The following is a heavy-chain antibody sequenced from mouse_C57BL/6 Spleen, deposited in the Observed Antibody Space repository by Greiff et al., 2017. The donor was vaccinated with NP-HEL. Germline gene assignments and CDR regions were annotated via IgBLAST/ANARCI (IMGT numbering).Heavy chain of an antibody. CDR1: GYTFTSYW. CDR3: ARSVGPNGYYFDY. CDR2: IDPSDSYT. J-gene: IGHJ2*01. V-gene: IGHV1-69*01. Sequence: QVQLQQPGAELVMPGASVKLSCKASGYTFTSYWMHWVKQRPGQGLEWIGEIDPSDSYTNYNQKVKGKSTLTVDKSSSTAYMQLSSLTSEDAAVYYCARSVGPNGYYFDYRGQGTTLTVSS. D-gene: IGHD4-1*01.